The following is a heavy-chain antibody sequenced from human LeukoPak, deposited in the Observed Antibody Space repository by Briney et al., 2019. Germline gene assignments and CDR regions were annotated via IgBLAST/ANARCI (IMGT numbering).Heavy chain of an antibody. Sequence: GGSLRLSCAASGFTVSSNYMSWVRQAPGKGLEWVSVIYSGGSTYYADSVKGRFTISRDNSKNTLYLQMNSLRAEDTAVYYCAISVTTEPNWFDPWGQGTLVTVSS. CDR1: GFTVSSNY. D-gene: IGHD4-17*01. V-gene: IGHV3-53*01. CDR3: AISVTTEPNWFDP. J-gene: IGHJ5*02. CDR2: IYSGGST.